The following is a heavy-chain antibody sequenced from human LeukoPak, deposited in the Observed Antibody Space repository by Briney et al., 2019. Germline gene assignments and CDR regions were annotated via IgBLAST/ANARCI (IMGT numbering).Heavy chain of an antibody. CDR2: IYSGGNT. CDR3: ARAGPIDY. V-gene: IGHV3-53*01. J-gene: IGHJ4*02. Sequence: PGGSLRLSCAASGFTVSSNYMSWVRPAPGKGLEWVSVIYSGGNTYYADSVKGRFTISRDNSKNTVYLQMDSLRAEDTAVYYCARAGPIDYWGQGTLVTVSS. CDR1: GFTVSSNY.